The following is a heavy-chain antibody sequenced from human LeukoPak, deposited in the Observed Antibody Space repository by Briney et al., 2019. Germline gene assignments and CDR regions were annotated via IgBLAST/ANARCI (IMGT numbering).Heavy chain of an antibody. J-gene: IGHJ2*01. D-gene: IGHD7-27*01. CDR1: GFTVSSNY. Sequence: GGSLRLSCAASGFTVSSNYMSWVRQAPGKGLVWVSALHSGGHTFYADSVRGRFTISRDISKNTLYLQMNNLGAEDTALYYCVRGLSGVSSWYFDLWGRGTLISVSS. CDR3: VRGLSGVSSWYFDL. V-gene: IGHV3-53*01. CDR2: LHSGGHT.